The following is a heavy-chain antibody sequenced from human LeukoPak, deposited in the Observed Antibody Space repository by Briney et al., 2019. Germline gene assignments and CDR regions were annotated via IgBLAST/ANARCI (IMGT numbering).Heavy chain of an antibody. CDR3: AGSGSYYNEYYFDY. V-gene: IGHV3-30-3*01. CDR2: ISYDGSNK. J-gene: IGHJ4*02. D-gene: IGHD3-10*01. Sequence: GGSLRLSCAASGFTFSSYAMHWVRQAPGKGLEWVAVISYDGSNKYYADSVKGRFTISRDNSKNTLYLQTNSLRAEDTAVYYCAGSGSYYNEYYFDYWGQGTLVTVSS. CDR1: GFTFSSYA.